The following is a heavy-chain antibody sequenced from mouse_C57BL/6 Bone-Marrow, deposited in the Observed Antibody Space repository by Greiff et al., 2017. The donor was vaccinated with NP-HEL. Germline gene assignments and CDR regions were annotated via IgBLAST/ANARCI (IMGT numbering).Heavy chain of an antibody. D-gene: IGHD1-1*01. J-gene: IGHJ2*01. CDR1: GYTFTSYW. CDR3: ARWGYYGFYYFDY. Sequence: VQLVESGAELVKPGASVKLSCKASGYTFTSYWMHWVKQRPGQGLEWIGMIHPNSGSTNYNEKFKSKATLTVDKSSSTAYMQLSSLTSEDSAVYYCARWGYYGFYYFDYWGQGTTLTVSS. CDR2: IHPNSGST. V-gene: IGHV1-64*01.